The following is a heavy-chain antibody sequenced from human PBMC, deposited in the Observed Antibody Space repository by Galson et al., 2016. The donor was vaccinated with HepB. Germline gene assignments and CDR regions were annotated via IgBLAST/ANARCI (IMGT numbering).Heavy chain of an antibody. D-gene: IGHD2-21*01. V-gene: IGHV3-30*18. J-gene: IGHJ4*02. CDR1: GFTLTNYG. CDR3: AKDLWINKLTNYLDY. Sequence: SLILSCAASGFTLTNYGMHWVRQAPGKGLEWVAMISYDGSAEYYADSVKGRFTISRDNSENTMYLQMSSLRTEDTAVYYCAKDLWINKLTNYLDYWGQGTLVTVSS. CDR2: ISYDGSAE.